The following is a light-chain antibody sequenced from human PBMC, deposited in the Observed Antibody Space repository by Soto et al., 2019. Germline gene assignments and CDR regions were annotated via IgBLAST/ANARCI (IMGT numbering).Light chain of an antibody. Sequence: QSVLTQPPSVSGAPGQRVTISCTGTRSNIGAGYDVHWYQQIPGTAPKLLIYRNHDRPSGVPDRFSGSKSGTSASLTITGLQDEDEADYYCQSYDTSVSGARVFGGGTKLTVL. CDR3: QSYDTSVSGARV. CDR2: RNH. CDR1: RSNIGAGYD. V-gene: IGLV1-40*01. J-gene: IGLJ3*02.